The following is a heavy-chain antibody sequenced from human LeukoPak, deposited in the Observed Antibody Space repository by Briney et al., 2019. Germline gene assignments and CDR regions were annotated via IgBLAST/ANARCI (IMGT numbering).Heavy chain of an antibody. V-gene: IGHV1-3*01. J-gene: IGHJ4*02. Sequence: GASVKVSCKASGYTFTSYAMHWVRQAPGQRLEWMGWINAGNGNTKYSQKFQGRVTITRDTSASTAYMELSSLRSEDTAVYYCARGDGVATIYYFDYWGQGTLVTVSS. CDR2: INAGNGNT. D-gene: IGHD5-12*01. CDR3: ARGDGVATIYYFDY. CDR1: GYTFTSYA.